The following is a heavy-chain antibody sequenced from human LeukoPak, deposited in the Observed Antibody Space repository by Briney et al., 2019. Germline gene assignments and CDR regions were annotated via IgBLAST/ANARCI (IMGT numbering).Heavy chain of an antibody. Sequence: ASVKVSCKASGYAFTDYYLHWVRQAPGQGLEWMESIRCNSGFTTYLQKFQGRVTMTRDTSIGTAYMDLTRLDSDDTAVYYCARSHDYGYFDFWGQGTLVTVSS. CDR1: GYAFTDYY. D-gene: IGHD4-17*01. CDR2: IRCNSGFT. J-gene: IGHJ4*02. V-gene: IGHV1-2*02. CDR3: ARSHDYGYFDF.